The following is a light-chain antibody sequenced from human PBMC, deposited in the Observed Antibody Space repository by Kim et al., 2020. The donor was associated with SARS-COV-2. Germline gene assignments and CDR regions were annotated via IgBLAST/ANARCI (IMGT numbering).Light chain of an antibody. J-gene: IGLJ2*01. V-gene: IGLV3-19*01. CDR3: QSRDSGGNVV. CDR1: SLRSYY. Sequence: VASEQPVRITCQGDSLRSYYATWYQQKPRQAPVLVIYGRNNRPSGIPDRFSGSASGNTASLTISGAQAEDEADFYCQSRDSGGNVVFGGGTQLTVL. CDR2: GRN.